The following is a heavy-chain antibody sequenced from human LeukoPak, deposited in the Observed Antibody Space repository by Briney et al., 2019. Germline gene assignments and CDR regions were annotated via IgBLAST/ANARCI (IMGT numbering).Heavy chain of an antibody. D-gene: IGHD3-22*01. CDR1: GFTFSSYS. J-gene: IGHJ3*02. CDR2: ISSSSSYI. CDR3: ARVYYYDSSGYLGSGAFDI. Sequence: GGSLRLSCAASGFTFSSYSMNWVRQAPGKGLEWVSSISSSSSYIYYADSVKGRFTISRDNAKNSLYLQMNSLRAEDTAVYYCARVYYYDSSGYLGSGAFDIWGQGTTVTVSS. V-gene: IGHV3-21*01.